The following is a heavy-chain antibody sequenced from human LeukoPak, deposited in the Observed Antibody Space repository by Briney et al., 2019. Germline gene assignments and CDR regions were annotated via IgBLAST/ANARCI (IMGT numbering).Heavy chain of an antibody. D-gene: IGHD4-11*01. V-gene: IGHV3-74*01. J-gene: IGHJ3*02. CDR3: ASGPYSLTTVCDI. Sequence: GGSLRLSCAGSGFTFSSYWMHWVRQAPGKGLVWVSRINGDGSSTSYADSVRGRFTISRDNANNTLYLQMNTLRAEDAAVYYCASGPYSLTTVCDIWGQGTTVTVSS. CDR1: GFTFSSYW. CDR2: INGDGSST.